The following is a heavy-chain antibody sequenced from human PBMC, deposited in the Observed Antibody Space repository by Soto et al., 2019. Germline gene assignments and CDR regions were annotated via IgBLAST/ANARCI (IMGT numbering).Heavy chain of an antibody. Sequence: PGGSLRLSCAASGFTFSSYAMSWVRQAPGKGLEWVSAISGSGGSTYYADSVKGRFTISRDNSKNTLYLQMNSLRAEDTAVYYCSSQYYDFWTNGMDVWGQGTTVTVSS. CDR1: GFTFSSYA. D-gene: IGHD3-3*01. CDR2: ISGSGGST. J-gene: IGHJ6*02. V-gene: IGHV3-23*01. CDR3: SSQYYDFWTNGMDV.